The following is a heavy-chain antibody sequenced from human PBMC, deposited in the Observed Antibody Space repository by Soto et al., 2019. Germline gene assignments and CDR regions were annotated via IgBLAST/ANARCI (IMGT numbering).Heavy chain of an antibody. Sequence: QVQLVESGGGVVQPGRSLRLSCAASGFTFSSYGMHWVRQAPGKGLEWVVVISYDGSNKYYADSVKGRFTISRDNSKNTLYLQMNSLRAEDTAVYYCAKDSPPKKDWGQGTLVTVSS. CDR1: GFTFSSYG. V-gene: IGHV3-30*18. CDR2: ISYDGSNK. CDR3: AKDSPPKKD. J-gene: IGHJ4*02.